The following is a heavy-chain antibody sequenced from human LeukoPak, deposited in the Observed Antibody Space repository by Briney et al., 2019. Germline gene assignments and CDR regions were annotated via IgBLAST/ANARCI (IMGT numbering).Heavy chain of an antibody. CDR3: ARDHKAAAGVVDY. J-gene: IGHJ4*02. CDR2: ISSSSSYI. Sequence: SGGSLRLSCAASGFTFSSYSMNWVRQAPGKGLEWVSSISSSSSYIYYADSVKGRFTISRDNAKNSLYLQMNSLRAEDTAVYYCARDHKAAAGVVDYWGQGTLVTVSS. V-gene: IGHV3-21*01. D-gene: IGHD6-13*01. CDR1: GFTFSSYS.